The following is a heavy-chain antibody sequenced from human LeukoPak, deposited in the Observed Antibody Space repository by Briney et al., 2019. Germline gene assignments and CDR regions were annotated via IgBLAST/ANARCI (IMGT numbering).Heavy chain of an antibody. V-gene: IGHV3-21*01. Sequence: GGSLRLSCAASGFTFSSYTMDWVRQAPGKGLEWVSSMSSSSYKFYAQSLKGRFTISRDNAKNSLYLQMNSLGVEDTAVYYCARKSSSHTDLEYWGQGTLVTVSS. CDR1: GFTFSSYT. D-gene: IGHD6-13*01. CDR2: MSSSSYK. CDR3: ARKSSSHTDLEY. J-gene: IGHJ4*02.